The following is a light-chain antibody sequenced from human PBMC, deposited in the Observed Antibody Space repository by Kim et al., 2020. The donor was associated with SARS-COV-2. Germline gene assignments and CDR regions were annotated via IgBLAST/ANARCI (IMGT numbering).Light chain of an antibody. Sequence: QSALTQPGSVSGSPGQSITISCTGTSSDIGSYSLVSWYQQYPGEAPKLMIYEGSKRPSGVSPRFSGSKSGNTASLTIPNLQTADEADYYCCSHAGGGTMLFGRGTQPTVL. J-gene: IGLJ2*01. CDR3: CSHAGGGTML. CDR2: EGS. CDR1: SSDIGSYSL. V-gene: IGLV2-23*01.